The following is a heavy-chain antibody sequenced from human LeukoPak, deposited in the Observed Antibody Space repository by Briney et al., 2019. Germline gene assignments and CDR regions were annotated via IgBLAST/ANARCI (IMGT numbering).Heavy chain of an antibody. J-gene: IGHJ6*03. CDR3: ARVGRYYYYYYMDV. CDR2: IIPIFGTA. CDR1: VGTFSSYA. V-gene: IGHV1-69*06. Sequence: ASVKVSCNASVGTFSSYAISWVRQAPGQGLEWMGGIIPIFGTANYAQKFQGRVTITADKSTSTAYMELSSLRSEDTAVYYCARVGRYYYYYYMDVWGKGTTVTVSS.